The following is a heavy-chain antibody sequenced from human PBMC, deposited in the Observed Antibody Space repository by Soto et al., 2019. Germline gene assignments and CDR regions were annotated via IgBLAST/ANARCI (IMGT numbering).Heavy chain of an antibody. V-gene: IGHV1-18*01. CDR2: ISAYNGNT. Sequence: ASVKVSCKASGYTFTSYGISWVRKAPGQGLEWMGWISAYNGNTNYAQKFQGRVTMTTDTSTSTAYMELRSLRSDDTAVYYCARTLNEWLLGLDWGQGTLVTVYS. J-gene: IGHJ4*02. D-gene: IGHD3-3*01. CDR3: ARTLNEWLLGLD. CDR1: GYTFTSYG.